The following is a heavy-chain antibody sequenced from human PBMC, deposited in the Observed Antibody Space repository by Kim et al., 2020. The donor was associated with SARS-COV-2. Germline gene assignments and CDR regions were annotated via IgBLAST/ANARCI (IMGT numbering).Heavy chain of an antibody. CDR2: GVHV. Sequence: GVHVNYAESVKGRLTISRDNSKNMFFLEMNSLKLEDTAMYYCVRDDWYFDLWGRGTLVTVSS. J-gene: IGHJ2*01. V-gene: IGHV3-30*03. CDR3: VRDDWYFDL.